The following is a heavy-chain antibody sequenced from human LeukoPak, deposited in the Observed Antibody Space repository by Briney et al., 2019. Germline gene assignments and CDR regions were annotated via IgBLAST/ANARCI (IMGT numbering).Heavy chain of an antibody. J-gene: IGHJ4*02. CDR2: IRSKPNNYAT. CDR1: GFTFSDSA. CDR3: TRHLIGATPFDY. Sequence: GGSLKLSCAASGFTFSDSAFHWVRQASGKGLEWVGRIRSKPNNYATAYAASVKGRFTISRDDSKNTAYLQMNSLNTEDTAMYYCTRHLIGATPFDYWGQGTLVSVSS. D-gene: IGHD4/OR15-4a*01. V-gene: IGHV3-73*01.